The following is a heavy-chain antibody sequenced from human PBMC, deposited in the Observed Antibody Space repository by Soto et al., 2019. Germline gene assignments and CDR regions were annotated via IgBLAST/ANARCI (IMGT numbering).Heavy chain of an antibody. CDR1: GDSILGSGFH. D-gene: IGHD4-17*01. CDR3: ATRSGDYVGWFDP. CDR2: IYYSGTA. Sequence: PSETLSLTCTVSGDSILGSGFHCACIRQPPGKGLEWIGSIYYSGTANYSPSLKSRLAIDVDTSKNQFSLRLSSVTAADTAVYYCATRSGDYVGWFDPWGQGTRVS. J-gene: IGHJ5*02. V-gene: IGHV4-39*01.